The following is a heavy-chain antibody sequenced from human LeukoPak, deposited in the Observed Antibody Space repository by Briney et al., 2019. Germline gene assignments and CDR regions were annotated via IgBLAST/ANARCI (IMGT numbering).Heavy chain of an antibody. D-gene: IGHD3-16*02. CDR1: GFNFTIYG. J-gene: IGHJ4*02. CDR3: ARDQYDSVWGSYRPYFDY. Sequence: ASVKVSCKASGFNFTIYGISLVRQAPGQGLEWKGSISPYNGNTKYAENLQGRVIMTTDTSTRTAYMELRSLRSDDTAVFYCARDQYDSVWGSYRPYFDYWGQGTLVTVSS. CDR2: ISPYNGNT. V-gene: IGHV1-18*04.